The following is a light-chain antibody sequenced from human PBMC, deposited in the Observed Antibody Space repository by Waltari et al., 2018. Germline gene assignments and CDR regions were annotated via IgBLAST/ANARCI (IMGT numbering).Light chain of an antibody. V-gene: IGKV3-20*01. Sequence: EIVLTQSPGTLSLSPGERATLSCRASQSIGRYLAWYQQKPDQGPRLLIYAASTRATGIPDRFSGSGSGTDFSLSISRLEPEDFAVYYCQNHERLPATFGQGTKVEIK. J-gene: IGKJ1*01. CDR1: QSIGRY. CDR2: AAS. CDR3: QNHERLPAT.